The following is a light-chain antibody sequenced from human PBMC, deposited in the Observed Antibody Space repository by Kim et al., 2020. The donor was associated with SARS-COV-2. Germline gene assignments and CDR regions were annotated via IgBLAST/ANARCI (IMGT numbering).Light chain of an antibody. J-gene: IGLJ3*02. V-gene: IGLV1-44*01. CDR2: TDD. Sequence: QTVTISCSGSSSNIGRNTVNWYQQFPGAAPKLIIYTDDQRPSGVPDRFSGSKSGTSASLTISGLQSEDEADYYCAAWDDSLNGRGLFGGGTQLTVL. CDR3: AAWDDSLNGRGL. CDR1: SSNIGRNT.